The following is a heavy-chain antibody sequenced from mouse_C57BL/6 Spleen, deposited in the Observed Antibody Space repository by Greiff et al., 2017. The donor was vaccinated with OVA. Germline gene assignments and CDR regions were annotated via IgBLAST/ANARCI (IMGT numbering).Heavy chain of an antibody. CDR1: GYTFTSYW. CDR2: IDPSDSYT. V-gene: IGHV1-69*01. J-gene: IGHJ2*01. CDR3: ARTDSSGY. Sequence: VQLQQPGAELVMPGASVKLSCKASGYTFTSYWMHWVKQRPGQGLEWIGEIDPSDSYTNYNQKFKGKSTLTVDKSSSTAYMQLSSLTSEDSAVYYCARTDSSGYWGQGTTLTVSS. D-gene: IGHD3-2*02.